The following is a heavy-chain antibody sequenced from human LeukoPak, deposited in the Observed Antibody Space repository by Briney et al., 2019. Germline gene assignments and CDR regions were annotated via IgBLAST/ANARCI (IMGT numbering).Heavy chain of an antibody. J-gene: IGHJ4*02. CDR2: ISGSGGST. V-gene: IGHV3-23*01. CDR3: AKSPLLRYFDWLLSEQDY. Sequence: PGGSLRLSCTASGFTFGDYAMTWVRQAPGKGLEWVSAISGSGGSTYYADSVKGRFTISRDNSKNTLYLQMNSLRAEDTAVYYCAKSPLLRYFDWLLSEQDYWGQGTLVTVSS. CDR1: GFTFGDYA. D-gene: IGHD3-9*01.